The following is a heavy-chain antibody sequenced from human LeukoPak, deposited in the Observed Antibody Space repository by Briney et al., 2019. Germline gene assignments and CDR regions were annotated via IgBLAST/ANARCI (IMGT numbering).Heavy chain of an antibody. CDR3: ARVQYFDWLNWFDP. CDR1: GYTFTSYA. J-gene: IGHJ5*02. V-gene: IGHV1-3*01. CDR2: INAGNGNT. Sequence: ASVKVSCRASGYTFTSYAMHWVRQAPGQRLEWMGWINAGNGNTKYSQKFQGRVTITRDTSASTAYMELSSLRSEDTAVHYCARVQYFDWLNWFDPWGQGTLVTVSS. D-gene: IGHD3-9*01.